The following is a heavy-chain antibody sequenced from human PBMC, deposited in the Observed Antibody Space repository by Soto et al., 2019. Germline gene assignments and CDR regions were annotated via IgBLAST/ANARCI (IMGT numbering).Heavy chain of an antibody. CDR3: AKDLAGRWLQPSLLANY. J-gene: IGHJ4*02. D-gene: IGHD3-10*01. CDR2: ISYDGSNK. CDR1: GFTFSSYG. V-gene: IGHV3-30*18. Sequence: GGSLRLSCAASGFTFSSYGMHWVRQAPGKGLEWVAVISYDGSNKYYADSVKGRFTISRDNSKNTLYLQMNSLRAEDTAVYYCAKDLAGRWLQPSLLANYWVQGTLVTVS.